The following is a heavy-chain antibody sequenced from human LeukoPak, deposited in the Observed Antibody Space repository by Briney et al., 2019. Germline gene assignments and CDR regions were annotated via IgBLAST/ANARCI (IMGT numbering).Heavy chain of an antibody. CDR3: ARAAYCSGASCYFDY. Sequence: KPSETLSLTSTVSGXSITTYSWSWIRQPAGKGLELIGRIYASGSTTYNPSLKSRVTMSVDTSKNQFSVRLTSVAAADTAVYYCARAAYCSGASCYFDYWGQGTLVTVSS. J-gene: IGHJ4*02. CDR2: IYASGST. V-gene: IGHV4-4*07. CDR1: GXSITTYS. D-gene: IGHD2-15*01.